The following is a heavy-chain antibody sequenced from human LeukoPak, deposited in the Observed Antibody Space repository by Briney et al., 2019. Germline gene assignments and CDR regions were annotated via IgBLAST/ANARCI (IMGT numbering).Heavy chain of an antibody. V-gene: IGHV4-30-4*08. CDR2: IYYSGST. D-gene: IGHD2-2*01. Sequence: SETLSLTCTVSGGSISSGDYYWSWIRQPPGKGLESIGYIYYSGSTYYNPSLKSRVTISVDTSKNQFSLKLSSVTAADTAVYYCARGYCSSTSCYLYYWGQGTLVTVSS. CDR1: GGSISSGDYY. J-gene: IGHJ4*02. CDR3: ARGYCSSTSCYLYY.